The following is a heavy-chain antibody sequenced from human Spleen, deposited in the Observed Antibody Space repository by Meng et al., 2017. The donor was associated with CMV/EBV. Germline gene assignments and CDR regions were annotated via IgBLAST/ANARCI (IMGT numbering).Heavy chain of an antibody. D-gene: IGHD4-17*01. J-gene: IGHJ4*02. V-gene: IGHV4-30-4*08. CDR3: ASENAYGDLDY. Sequence: TLSLTCHRPGGSLCSRYYYWRWIRQPPWKVLEWIGYIYYSGSTYYNPSLKSRVTISLDTSKNPFSLNLSSVTAADTAVYYCASENAYGDLDYWGQGTLVTVSS. CDR1: GGSLCSRYYY. CDR2: IYYSGST.